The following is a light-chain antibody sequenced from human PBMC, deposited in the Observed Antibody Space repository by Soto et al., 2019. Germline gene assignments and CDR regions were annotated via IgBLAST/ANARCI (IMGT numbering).Light chain of an antibody. J-gene: IGKJ3*01. CDR1: QGVGGW. CDR3: QQTHSLPLS. CDR2: ATS. V-gene: IGKV1-12*01. Sequence: IQMTHSPSSVSASVGDRVTMTCRASQGVGGWLAWYQQKPGKVPKLLIYATSSLHSGVPSRFSGSGSGTDFTLSISSLQPEDFATYYCQQTHSLPLSFGPGTKV.